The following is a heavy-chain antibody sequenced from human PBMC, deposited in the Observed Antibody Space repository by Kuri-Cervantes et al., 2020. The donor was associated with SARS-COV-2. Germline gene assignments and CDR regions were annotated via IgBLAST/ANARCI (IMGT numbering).Heavy chain of an antibody. J-gene: IGHJ4*02. D-gene: IGHD6-6*01. V-gene: IGHV3-30-3*01. CDR1: GFLFSASA. Sequence: GESLKISCEVSGFLFSASAIHWVRQAPGKGLEWVAVISYDGSNKYYADSVKGRFTISRDNSKNTLYLQMNSLRAEDTAVYYCARDLSIAPVLDYWGQGTLVTVSS. CDR2: ISYDGSNK. CDR3: ARDLSIAPVLDY.